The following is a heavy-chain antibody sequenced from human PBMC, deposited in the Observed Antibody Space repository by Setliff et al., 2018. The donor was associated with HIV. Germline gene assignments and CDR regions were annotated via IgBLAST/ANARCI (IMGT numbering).Heavy chain of an antibody. CDR1: GGAFSGYY. J-gene: IGHJ4*02. D-gene: IGHD2-21*02. V-gene: IGHV4-34*01. Sequence: SETLSLTCAVYGGAFSGYYWTWIRQSPGRGLEWIGEVNRSGSANYNRSLKSRVTMSVDTSKRQFSLKLDSVTAADTAMYYCAISIVGVTSEMYWAQGTLVTVSS. CDR2: VNRSGSA. CDR3: AISIVGVTSEMY.